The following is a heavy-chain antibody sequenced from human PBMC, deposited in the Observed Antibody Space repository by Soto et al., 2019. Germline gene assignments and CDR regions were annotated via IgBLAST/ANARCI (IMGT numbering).Heavy chain of an antibody. CDR3: ARENYYYGMDV. CDR2: INGGGST. Sequence: EVQLVESGGGLIQPGGSLRLSYAASGFSVSVNFMTWVRQAPGKGLEWVSDINGGGSTNYADSVKGRFTISRDTSKNMLYLQMNSLRAEDTAVYYCARENYYYGMDVWGQGTTVTVSS. J-gene: IGHJ6*02. V-gene: IGHV3-53*01. CDR1: GFSVSVNF.